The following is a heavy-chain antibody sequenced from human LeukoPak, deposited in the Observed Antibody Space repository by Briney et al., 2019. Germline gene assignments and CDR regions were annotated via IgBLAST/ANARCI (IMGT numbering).Heavy chain of an antibody. CDR1: GFTFSSYA. Sequence: GGSLRLSCAASGFTFSSYAMNWVRQAPGKGREWVSRISGSGGSIFYADSVKGRFTISRDNYKNTLYLQVNSLRAEDTAVYYCAKDHYDILTGYYPPKNWGQGTPVTVSS. CDR2: ISGSGGSI. V-gene: IGHV3-23*01. CDR3: AKDHYDILTGYYPPKN. J-gene: IGHJ4*02. D-gene: IGHD3-9*01.